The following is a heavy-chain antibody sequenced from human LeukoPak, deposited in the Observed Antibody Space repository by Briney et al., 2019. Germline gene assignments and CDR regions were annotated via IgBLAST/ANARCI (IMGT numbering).Heavy chain of an antibody. CDR3: ARDHYYDSSGYYPNWFDP. CDR2: IYYSGST. D-gene: IGHD3-22*01. J-gene: IGHJ5*02. Sequence: KSSETLSLTCTVSGGSLSSYYWSWIRQPPGKGLEWIGYIYYSGSTNYNPSLKSRVTISVDTSKNQFSLKLSSVTAADTAVYYCARDHYYDSSGYYPNWFDPWGQGTLVTVSS. V-gene: IGHV4-59*01. CDR1: GGSLSSYY.